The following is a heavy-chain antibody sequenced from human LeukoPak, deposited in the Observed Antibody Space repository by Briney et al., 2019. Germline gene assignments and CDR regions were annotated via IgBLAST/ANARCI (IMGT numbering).Heavy chain of an antibody. CDR1: GLTFSTYA. V-gene: IGHV3-7*02. CDR3: ARGLIVAGRTQLPPDY. J-gene: IGHJ4*02. CDR2: IKQDGSER. Sequence: GGSLRLFCAASGLTFSTYAMSWVRQAPGKGLEWVANIKQDGSERYYVESVKGRFTISRDNAKNSLYLQMNSLRAEDTAVYYCARGLIVAGRTQLPPDYWGQGTLVTVSS. D-gene: IGHD6-19*01.